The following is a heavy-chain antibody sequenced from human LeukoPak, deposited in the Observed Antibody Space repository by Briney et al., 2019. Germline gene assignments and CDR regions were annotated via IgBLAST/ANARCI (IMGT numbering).Heavy chain of an antibody. CDR1: GGSISSGDYY. D-gene: IGHD3-3*01. J-gene: IGHJ4*02. CDR3: ARGGDFWSGYLDY. V-gene: IGHV4-30-4*01. Sequence: SETLSLTCTVSGGSISSGDYYWSWIRQPPGKGLEWIGYIYYSGSTYYNPSLKSRVTISVDTSKNQFSLKLSSVTATDTAVYYCARGGDFWSGYLDYWGQGTLVTVSS. CDR2: IYYSGST.